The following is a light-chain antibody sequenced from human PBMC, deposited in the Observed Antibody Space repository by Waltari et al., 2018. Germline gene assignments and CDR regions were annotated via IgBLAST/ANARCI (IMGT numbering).Light chain of an antibody. Sequence: EIVSTQSPGTLSLSPGERATLSCRASQSVGRYLVWYQQKPCQAPRLLIYGASSRAAGIPDRFSGSGSGTDFSLTISRLEPEDFAVYYCQNHERLPAVFGQGTKVEIK. CDR2: GAS. J-gene: IGKJ1*01. CDR1: QSVGRY. CDR3: QNHERLPAV. V-gene: IGKV3-20*01.